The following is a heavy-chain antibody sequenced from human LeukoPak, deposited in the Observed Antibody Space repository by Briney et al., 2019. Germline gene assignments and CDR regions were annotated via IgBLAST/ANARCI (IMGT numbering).Heavy chain of an antibody. CDR2: IYHSGST. V-gene: IGHV4-30-2*01. J-gene: IGHJ4*02. D-gene: IGHD3-10*01. Sequence: SQTLSLTCAVSGGSISSGGYSWSWIRQPPGKGLEWIGYIYHSGSTYYNPSLKSRVTISVDRSKNQFSLKLSSVTAADTAVYYCARDRRSGGPVDYWGQGTLVTVSS. CDR3: ARDRRSGGPVDY. CDR1: GGSISSGGYS.